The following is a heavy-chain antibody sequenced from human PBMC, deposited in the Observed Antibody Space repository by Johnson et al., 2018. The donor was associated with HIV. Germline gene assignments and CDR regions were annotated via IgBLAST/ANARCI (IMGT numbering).Heavy chain of an antibody. CDR1: GFTFSDYY. J-gene: IGHJ3*02. CDR2: ISWNSGSI. Sequence: VQLVESGGGLVKPGGSLRLSCAASGFTFSDYYMSWVRQAPGKGLEWVSGISWNSGSIGYADSVKGRFTISRDNAKNSLYLQMNSLRAEDTALYYCAKGDAFDIWGQGTMVTVSS. CDR3: AKGDAFDI. V-gene: IGHV3-9*01.